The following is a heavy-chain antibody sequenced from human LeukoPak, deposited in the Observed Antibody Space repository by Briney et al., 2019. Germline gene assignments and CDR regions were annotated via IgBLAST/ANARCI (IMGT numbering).Heavy chain of an antibody. V-gene: IGHV1-18*01. D-gene: IGHD4-23*01. J-gene: IGHJ4*02. CDR3: ARLKFGVNSSDK. CDR2: ISVRDGDT. Sequence: ASVTVSCKVSGYESTGYTFPKYGLNWIRQAPGQGLEWMGWISVRDGDTNYAQNIQDRVTMTTDTPTRTFYMEVRSLRSDDTAVYYCARLKFGVNSSDKWGQGTLVTVSS. CDR1: GYESTGYTFPKYG.